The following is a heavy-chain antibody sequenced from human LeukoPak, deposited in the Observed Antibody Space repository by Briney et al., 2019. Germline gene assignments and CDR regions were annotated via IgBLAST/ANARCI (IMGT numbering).Heavy chain of an antibody. CDR3: AKDTAKVSYHHYYYMDV. J-gene: IGHJ6*03. CDR1: GFTFGNYA. D-gene: IGHD5-18*01. V-gene: IGHV3-23*01. Sequence: GGSLRLSCAASGFTFGNYALSWVRQAPGKGLEWVSAISGSGGTTDYADSVEGRFTISRENSKNTLYLQMNSLRAEDTAVYYCAKDTAKVSYHHYYYMDVWGKGTTVTVSS. CDR2: ISGSGGTT.